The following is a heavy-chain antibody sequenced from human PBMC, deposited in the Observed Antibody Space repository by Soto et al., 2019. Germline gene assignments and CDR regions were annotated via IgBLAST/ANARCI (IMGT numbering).Heavy chain of an antibody. V-gene: IGHV3-21*01. Sequence: GGSLRLSCASSGFTFSSNSMHWVRQAPVEGMEWVSTISSSSYISYADSVKGRFTLARDNARNSLCMQILSLSSEDTAVYYCEYLPEGIAARRGYWFEHWGQGTLVTVSS. CDR3: EYLPEGIAARRGYWFEH. D-gene: IGHD6-6*01. CDR1: GFTFSSNS. CDR2: ISSSSYI. J-gene: IGHJ5*02.